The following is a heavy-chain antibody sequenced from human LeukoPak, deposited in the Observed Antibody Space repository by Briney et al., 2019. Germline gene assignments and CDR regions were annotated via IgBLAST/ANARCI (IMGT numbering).Heavy chain of an antibody. CDR3: ARQAVVVAALDY. D-gene: IGHD2-15*01. V-gene: IGHV4-34*01. CDR2: INHSGST. J-gene: IGHJ4*02. Sequence: SETLSLTCAVYGGSFSGYYWSWIRQPPGKGLEWIGEINHSGSTYYNPSLKSRVTISVDTSKNQFSLKLSSVTAADTAVYYCARQAVVVAALDYWGQGTLVTVSS. CDR1: GGSFSGYY.